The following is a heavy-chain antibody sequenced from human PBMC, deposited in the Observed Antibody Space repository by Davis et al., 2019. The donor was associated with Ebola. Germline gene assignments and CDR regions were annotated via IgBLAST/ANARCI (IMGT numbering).Heavy chain of an antibody. V-gene: IGHV1-18*01. CDR2: ISAYNGNT. Sequence: AASVKVSCKASGYTFTSYGISWVRQAPGQGLEWTGWISAYNGNTNYAQKFQGRVTITADESTSTAYMELSSLRSEDTAVYYCARLGDSSGWLDRPFDYWGQGTLVTVSS. J-gene: IGHJ4*02. D-gene: IGHD6-19*01. CDR3: ARLGDSSGWLDRPFDY. CDR1: GYTFTSYG.